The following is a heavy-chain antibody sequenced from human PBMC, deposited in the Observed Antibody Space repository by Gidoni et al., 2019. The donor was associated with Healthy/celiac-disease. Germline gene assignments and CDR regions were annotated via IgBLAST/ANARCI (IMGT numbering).Heavy chain of an antibody. J-gene: IGHJ2*01. V-gene: IGHV3-7*01. D-gene: IGHD2-15*01. CDR1: GFTFSSYW. CDR3: ARDSDGVEYWYFDL. CDR2: IKQEGSEK. Sequence: EVQLVESGGGLVQPGGSLRLSCAASGFTFSSYWMSWVRQAPGKGLGWVANIKQEGSEKYYVDSVKGRFTISRDNAKNSLYLQMNSLRAEDTAVYYCARDSDGVEYWYFDLWGRGTLVTVSS.